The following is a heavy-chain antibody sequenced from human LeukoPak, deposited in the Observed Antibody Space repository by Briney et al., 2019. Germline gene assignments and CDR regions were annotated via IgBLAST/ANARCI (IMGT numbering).Heavy chain of an antibody. CDR3: ARGQY. CDR2: IYHSGST. Sequence: SETLSLTCTVSGYSISSGYYWGWIRQPPGKGLEWIGSIYHSGSTYYNPSLKSRVTISVDTSKNQFSLKLSFVTAADTAVYYCARGQYWGQGTLVTVSS. J-gene: IGHJ4*02. V-gene: IGHV4-38-2*02. CDR1: GYSISSGYY.